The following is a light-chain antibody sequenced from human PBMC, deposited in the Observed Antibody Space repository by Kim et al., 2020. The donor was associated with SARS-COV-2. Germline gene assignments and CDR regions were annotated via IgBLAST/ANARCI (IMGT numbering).Light chain of an antibody. CDR1: QDISSW. V-gene: IGKV1D-16*01. CDR3: QHYNSYPGT. CDR2: AAS. J-gene: IGKJ5*01. Sequence: ASVGDRVTITWRASQDISSWLAWYQQKPEKAPKPLIYAASTLQGWVPSRFSGSGSETDFTLTITSLQPEDFATYYCQHYNSYPGTFGQGARLEIK.